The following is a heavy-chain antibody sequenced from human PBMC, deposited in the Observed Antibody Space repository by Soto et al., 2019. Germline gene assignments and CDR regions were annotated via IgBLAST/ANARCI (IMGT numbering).Heavy chain of an antibody. V-gene: IGHV3-23*01. CDR3: AKSGDYDFWSGYYEWSDY. CDR1: GFTFSSYA. D-gene: IGHD3-3*01. J-gene: IGHJ4*02. CDR2: ISGSGGST. Sequence: PGGSLRLSCAASGFTFSSYAMSWVRQAPGKGLEWVSAISGSGGSTYYADSVKGRFTISRDNSKNTLYLQMNSLRAEDTAVYYCAKSGDYDFWSGYYEWSDYWGQGTLVTVSS.